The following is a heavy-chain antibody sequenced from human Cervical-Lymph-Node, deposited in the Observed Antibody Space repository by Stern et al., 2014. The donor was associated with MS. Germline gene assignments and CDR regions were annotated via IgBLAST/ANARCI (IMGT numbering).Heavy chain of an antibody. Sequence: QMQLVQSAAEVKKPGSSVKVSCKASGDTFSSYAINWVRQVPGQGLEWMGGITPVFGTTNYAQKFQGRVTITADKSTNTAYMELMTLRSEDTAVYYCARGGGLVGYFDYWGQGTLVSVSS. V-gene: IGHV1-69*06. D-gene: IGHD1-26*01. CDR3: ARGGGLVGYFDY. J-gene: IGHJ4*02. CDR2: ITPVFGTT. CDR1: GDTFSSYA.